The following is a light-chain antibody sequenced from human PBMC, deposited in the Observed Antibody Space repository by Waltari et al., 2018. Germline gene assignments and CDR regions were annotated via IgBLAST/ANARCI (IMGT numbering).Light chain of an antibody. Sequence: DILMTQSPLSLPVTPGEPASISCRSSQSLVFSDGNNYLDWYQQKPGQSPQLLVYEVSKRASGVPDRFSGSGSGTDFTLKISRVEAEDVGVYYCMQALQAPYTFGQGTKLEIK. V-gene: IGKV2-28*01. CDR2: EVS. CDR3: MQALQAPYT. CDR1: QSLVFSDGNNY. J-gene: IGKJ2*01.